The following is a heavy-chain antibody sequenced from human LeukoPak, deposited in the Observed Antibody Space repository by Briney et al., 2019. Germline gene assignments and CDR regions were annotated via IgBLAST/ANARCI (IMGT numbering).Heavy chain of an antibody. CDR1: GFTFSSYG. V-gene: IGHV3-23*01. D-gene: IGHD3-10*01. Sequence: GGSLRLSCAASGFTFSSYGMSWVRQAPGKGLEWVSAISGSGDSTYSADSVKGRFTISRDNSKNTLYLQMNSLRAEDTAVYYCAKSRPVYYGSGSYYLNPFDSWGQGTLVTVSS. CDR3: AKSRPVYYGSGSYYLNPFDS. CDR2: ISGSGDST. J-gene: IGHJ4*02.